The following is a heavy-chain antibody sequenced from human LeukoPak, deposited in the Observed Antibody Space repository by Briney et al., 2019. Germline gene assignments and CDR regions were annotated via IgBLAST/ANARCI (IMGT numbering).Heavy chain of an antibody. V-gene: IGHV3-23*01. CDR3: AKTGSTVTTLNWFDP. D-gene: IGHD4-17*01. CDR2: ISVGGGST. Sequence: PGGSLRLSCAASGFTFSSNAMSWVRQAPGKGLEWVSGISVGGGSTFYADSVKGRFTISRDNSKNTLYLQMNSLRGEDTAVYYCAKTGSTVTTLNWFDPRGQGTLVTVSS. CDR1: GFTFSSNA. J-gene: IGHJ5*02.